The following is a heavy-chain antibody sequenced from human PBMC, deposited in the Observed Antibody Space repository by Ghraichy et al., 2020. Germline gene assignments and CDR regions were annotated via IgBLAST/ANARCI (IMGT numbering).Heavy chain of an antibody. D-gene: IGHD2-2*01. CDR1: GSPFSTPV. V-gene: IGHV1-3*01. Sequence: ASVKVSCKVSGSPFSTPVTFWELVSPRQRLEWMGWINADSGNTNYSQKFMGSVTITRDTSASTAYMELSSLRYEDTAVYYCARAHIAVVPYYGMDVWGQGATVTVSS. CDR3: ARAHIAVVPYYGMDV. J-gene: IGHJ6*02. CDR2: INADSGNT.